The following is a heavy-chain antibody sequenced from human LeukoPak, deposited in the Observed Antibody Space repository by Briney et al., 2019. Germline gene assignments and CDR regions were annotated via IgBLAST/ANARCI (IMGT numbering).Heavy chain of an antibody. CDR3: ARKSLGYCSSTSCYALDY. D-gene: IGHD2-2*01. CDR2: IYYSGST. Sequence: SETLSLTCTVSGGSISSYYWSWIRQPPGKGLEWIGYIYYSGSTNYNPSLKSRVTISVDTSKNQFSLKLSSVTAADTAVYYCARKSLGYCSSTSCYALDYWGQGTLVTVSS. V-gene: IGHV4-59*12. J-gene: IGHJ4*02. CDR1: GGSISSYY.